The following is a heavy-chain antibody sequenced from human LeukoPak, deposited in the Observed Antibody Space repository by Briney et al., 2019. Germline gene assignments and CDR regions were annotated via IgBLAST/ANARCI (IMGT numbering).Heavy chain of an antibody. Sequence: SETLSLTCTVSGGSISSYYWSWVRQPAGKGLEWIGRIYTSGSTNYNPSLKSRVTISVDKSKNQFSLKLSSVTAADTAVYYCARAMDMDTAMVFDYWGQGTLVTVSS. D-gene: IGHD5-18*01. V-gene: IGHV4-4*07. CDR3: ARAMDMDTAMVFDY. CDR2: IYTSGST. CDR1: GGSISSYY. J-gene: IGHJ4*02.